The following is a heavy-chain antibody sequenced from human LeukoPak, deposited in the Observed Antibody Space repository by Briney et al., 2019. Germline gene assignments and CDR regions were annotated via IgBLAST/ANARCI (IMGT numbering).Heavy chain of an antibody. J-gene: IGHJ4*02. CDR3: AKEEWFRFDI. D-gene: IGHD3-10*01. CDR1: GFTFSSYG. Sequence: GGSLRLSCEASGFTFSSYGMHWVRQAPGKGLEWVAVISYDGSNKYYADSVKGRFTISRDNSKNTLYLQMNSLRAEDTAVYFCAKEEWFRFDIWGQGTSVTVSS. V-gene: IGHV3-30*18. CDR2: ISYDGSNK.